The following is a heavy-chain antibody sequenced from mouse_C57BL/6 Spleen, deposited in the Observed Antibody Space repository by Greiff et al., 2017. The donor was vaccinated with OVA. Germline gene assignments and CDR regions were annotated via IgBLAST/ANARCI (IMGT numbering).Heavy chain of an antibody. J-gene: IGHJ2*01. CDR3: ARSPTAYFDY. D-gene: IGHD1-2*01. V-gene: IGHV1-82*01. CDR2: IYPGDGDT. Sequence: VQLQQSGPELVKPGASVKISCKASGYAFSSSWMNWVKQRPGKGLEWIGRIYPGDGDTNYNGKFKGKATLTADKSSSTAYMQLSSLTSEDSAVYFCARSPTAYFDYWGQGTTLTVSS. CDR1: GYAFSSSW.